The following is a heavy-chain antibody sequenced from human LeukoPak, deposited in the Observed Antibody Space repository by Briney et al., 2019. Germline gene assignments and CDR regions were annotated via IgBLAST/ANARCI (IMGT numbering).Heavy chain of an antibody. CDR2: IYHSGST. V-gene: IGHV4-59*01. Sequence: PSETLSLTCTVSGGSISSYYWSWIRQPPGKGLEWIGYIYHSGSTNHNPSLKSRVTISVDTSKNQFSLNLSSVTAADTAVYYCARGYGGYGSDYWGQGTLVTVSS. D-gene: IGHD1-26*01. CDR3: ARGYGGYGSDY. CDR1: GGSISSYY. J-gene: IGHJ4*02.